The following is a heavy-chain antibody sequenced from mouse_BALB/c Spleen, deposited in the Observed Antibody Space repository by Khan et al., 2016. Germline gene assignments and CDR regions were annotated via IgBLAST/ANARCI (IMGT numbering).Heavy chain of an antibody. CDR2: IDPFNGGT. CDR1: GYSFTSYY. CDR3: ARGGTTVVALYYAMDY. D-gene: IGHD1-1*01. Sequence: VQLQQSGPELMKPGASVKISCKASGYSFTSYYMHWVKQSHGKSLEWIGYIDPFNGGTSYNQKFKGKATLTVDKSSSTAYMHLSSLTSEDSAVYYCARGGTTVVALYYAMDYWGQGTSVTVSS. J-gene: IGHJ4*01. V-gene: IGHV1S135*01.